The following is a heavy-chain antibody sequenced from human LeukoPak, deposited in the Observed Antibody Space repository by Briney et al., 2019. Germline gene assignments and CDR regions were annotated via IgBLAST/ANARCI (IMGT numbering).Heavy chain of an antibody. J-gene: IGHJ3*02. CDR1: GFTFTDYT. D-gene: IGHD6-13*01. CDR3: AKDHGGIAI. V-gene: IGHV3-30*18. CDR2: ISYDGSNK. Sequence: GGSLRLSCVASGFTFTDYTLNWVRQAPGKGLEWVAVISYDGSNKYYADSVKGRFTISRDNSKNTLYLQMNSLRAEDTAVYYCAKDHGGIAIWGQGTMVTVSS.